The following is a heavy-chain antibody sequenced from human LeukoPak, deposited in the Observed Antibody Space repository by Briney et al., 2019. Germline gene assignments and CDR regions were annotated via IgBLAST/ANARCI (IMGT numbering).Heavy chain of an antibody. V-gene: IGHV4-59*01. J-gene: IGHJ3*02. D-gene: IGHD1-26*01. CDR3: ARGPGGGSYSDAFDI. CDR2: IYNSGST. CDR1: GGSISSDY. Sequence: PSETLSLTCTVSGGSISSDYWSWLRQPPGKGLEWVAYIYNSGSTSYNPSLKSRVTISMNTSKNQFSLKLSSVTAADTAVYYCARGPGGGSYSDAFDIWGQGTMVTVSS.